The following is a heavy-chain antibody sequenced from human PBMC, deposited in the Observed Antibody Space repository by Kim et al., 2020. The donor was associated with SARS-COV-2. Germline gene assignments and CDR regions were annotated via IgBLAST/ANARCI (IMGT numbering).Heavy chain of an antibody. CDR3: TKEGLYDNSDYVKRIYAMDV. J-gene: IGHJ6*02. CDR1: GFTFSDYG. V-gene: IGHV3-33*06. CDR2: IWYDGTTK. D-gene: IGHD3-22*01. Sequence: GGSLRLSCATSGFTFSDYGVHWVRQAPGKGLEWVAVIWYDGTTKYYADSVKGRFTITRDNSKKMLYLQMNSLRAEDTAVYYCTKEGLYDNSDYVKRIYAMDVWGQGTAVTVSS.